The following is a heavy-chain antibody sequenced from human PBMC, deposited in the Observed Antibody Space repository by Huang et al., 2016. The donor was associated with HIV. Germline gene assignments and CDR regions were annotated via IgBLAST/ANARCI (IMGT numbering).Heavy chain of an antibody. CDR1: GGSISSGGYY. D-gene: IGHD3-22*01. J-gene: IGHJ1*01. V-gene: IGHV4-30-4*08. CDR2: IYYSGST. CDR3: GRFSYYSDSTISQYLQL. Sequence: QVHLQESGPGLVKPSQTLSLTCTVSGGSISSGGYYWTWIRQPPGKGLDWIGYIYYSGSTYYNPSLKSRVTRSVDTSKHQFSLKVTSMTAADTAVYYCGRFSYYSDSTISQYLQLWGQGALVTVSS.